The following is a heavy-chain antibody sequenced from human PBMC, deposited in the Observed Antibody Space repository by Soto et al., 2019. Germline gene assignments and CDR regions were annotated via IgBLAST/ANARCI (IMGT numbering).Heavy chain of an antibody. D-gene: IGHD2-2*01. V-gene: IGHV4-34*01. CDR3: ARDSTRRGTCDI. Sequence: QVQLQQWGAGLLKPSETLSLTCAVYNGSFSVYYWTWIRQPPGKGLEWIGEINHSGSTNYNPSLTSRVTIPVDTSKNQFSLKLSSVTAPDTAVYYCARDSTRRGTCDIWGQGTMVTVSS. CDR1: NGSFSVYY. CDR2: INHSGST. J-gene: IGHJ3*02.